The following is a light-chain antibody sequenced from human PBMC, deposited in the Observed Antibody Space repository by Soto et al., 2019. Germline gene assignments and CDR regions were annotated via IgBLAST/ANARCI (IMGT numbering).Light chain of an antibody. V-gene: IGKV3-20*01. CDR3: QQYGTSPVT. CDR1: QSVSNSY. CDR2: GAS. J-gene: IGKJ2*01. Sequence: EIVLTQSPGTLSLSPGAGATLSCRASQSVSNSYLAWYQQKPGQAPRLLIHGASSRATGIPGRFSGSGSGTDFTLTISRLEPEDFAVYYCQQYGTSPVTFGQGTKLEIK.